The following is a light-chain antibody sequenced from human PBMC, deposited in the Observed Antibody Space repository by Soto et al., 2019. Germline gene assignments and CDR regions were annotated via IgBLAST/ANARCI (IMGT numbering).Light chain of an antibody. CDR1: KLGEKY. Sequence: SYELTQPPSVSVSPGQTASITCSGDKLGEKYACWYQQKPGQSPALVIYQDTKRPSGIPERFSGSNSGNTATLTISGTQAMDEADYYCQAWDSSTSHVVFGGGTKVTVL. CDR2: QDT. V-gene: IGLV3-1*01. J-gene: IGLJ2*01. CDR3: QAWDSSTSHVV.